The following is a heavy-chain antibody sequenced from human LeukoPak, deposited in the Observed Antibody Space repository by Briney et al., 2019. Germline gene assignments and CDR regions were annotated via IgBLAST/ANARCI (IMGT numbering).Heavy chain of an antibody. V-gene: IGHV3-9*01. D-gene: IGHD4-17*01. Sequence: GGSLRLSCAASGFTFDDYAMHWVRQAPGKGLEWVSGISWNSGSIGYADSVKGRFTISRDNAKNSLYLQMYSLRAEDTALYYCAKDTTVTSRTPFHGMDVWGQGTTVTVSS. CDR2: ISWNSGSI. CDR3: AKDTTVTSRTPFHGMDV. J-gene: IGHJ6*02. CDR1: GFTFDDYA.